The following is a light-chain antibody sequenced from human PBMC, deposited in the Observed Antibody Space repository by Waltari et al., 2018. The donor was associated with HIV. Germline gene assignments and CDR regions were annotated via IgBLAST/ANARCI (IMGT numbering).Light chain of an antibody. Sequence: QSALTQPASVSGSPGQSIPLSCTGTSSDLGRYNYVSRYQQHPGKAPKLMIYHVSNRPSGVSNRFSGSKSGNTASLTISGLQAEDEADYYCTSYTSSNTLVIFGGGTKLTVL. V-gene: IGLV2-14*03. J-gene: IGLJ2*01. CDR1: SSDLGRYNY. CDR2: HVS. CDR3: TSYTSSNTLVI.